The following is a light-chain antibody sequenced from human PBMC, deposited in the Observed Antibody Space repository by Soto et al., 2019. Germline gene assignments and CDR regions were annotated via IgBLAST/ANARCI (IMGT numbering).Light chain of an antibody. CDR3: NSYTNTAARV. V-gene: IGLV2-14*01. Sequence: QSALTQPASVSGSPGQSITISCTGTSSDVGAHNFVSWYQQHPGKAPKVMIYEVSNRPSGVSNLFSGSKSGNTASLTISGLQAEDEADYYCNSYTNTAARVFGTGTKLTVL. CDR2: EVS. CDR1: SSDVGAHNF. J-gene: IGLJ1*01.